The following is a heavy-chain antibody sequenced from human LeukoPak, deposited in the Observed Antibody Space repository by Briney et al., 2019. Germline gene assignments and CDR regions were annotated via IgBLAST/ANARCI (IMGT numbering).Heavy chain of an antibody. Sequence: PSETLSLTCTVSGGSISRYYWNWIRQPPGKGLEWIGYFYYTGSTYYNPSLKSRVTISVDRSKNQFSLKLSSVTAADTAVYYCARASKSKGSFDYWGQGTLVTVSS. CDR2: FYYTGST. CDR3: ARASKSKGSFDY. V-gene: IGHV4-59*12. J-gene: IGHJ4*02. CDR1: GGSISRYY.